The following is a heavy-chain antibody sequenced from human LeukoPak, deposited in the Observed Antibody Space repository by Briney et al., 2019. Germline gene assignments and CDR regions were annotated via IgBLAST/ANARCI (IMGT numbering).Heavy chain of an antibody. J-gene: IGHJ5*02. CDR3: ARDGDDEYSSPYDWFDP. CDR1: GYTFTSYG. Sequence: GASVKVSCKASGYTFTSYGISWVRQAPGQGLEWMGWINPNSGGTNYAQKFQGRVTMTRDTSISTAYMELSRLRSDDTAVYYCARDGDDEYSSPYDWFDPWGQGTLVTVSS. CDR2: INPNSGGT. V-gene: IGHV1-2*02. D-gene: IGHD6-6*01.